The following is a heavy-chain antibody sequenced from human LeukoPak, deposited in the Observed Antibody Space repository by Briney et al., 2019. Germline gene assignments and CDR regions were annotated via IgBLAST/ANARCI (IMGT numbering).Heavy chain of an antibody. J-gene: IGHJ3*02. Sequence: TSETLSLTCTVSGGSISSSSYYWGWIRQPPGKGLEWIGSIYYSGSTYYNPSLKSRVTISVDTSKNQFSLKLSSVTAADTAVYYCARTGILEHDAFDIWGQGTMVTVSS. CDR1: GGSISSSSYY. CDR3: ARTGILEHDAFDI. D-gene: IGHD3-10*01. V-gene: IGHV4-39*07. CDR2: IYYSGST.